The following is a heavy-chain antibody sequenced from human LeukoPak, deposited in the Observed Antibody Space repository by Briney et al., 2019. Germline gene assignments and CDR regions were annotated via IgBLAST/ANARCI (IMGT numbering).Heavy chain of an antibody. CDR2: INHSGST. D-gene: IGHD6-13*01. J-gene: IGHJ3*02. Sequence: SETLSLTCAVYGGSFSGYYWSWIRQPPGKGLEWIGEINHSGSTNYNPSLKSRVTISVDTSKNQFSLKLSSVTAADTAVYYCARPLGIAAADAFDIWGQGTMVTVSS. CDR1: GGSFSGYY. V-gene: IGHV4-34*01. CDR3: ARPLGIAAADAFDI.